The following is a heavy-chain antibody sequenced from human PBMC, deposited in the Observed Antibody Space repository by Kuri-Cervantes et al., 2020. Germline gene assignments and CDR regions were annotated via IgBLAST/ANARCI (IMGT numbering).Heavy chain of an antibody. J-gene: IGHJ5*02. CDR2: IYYSGST. V-gene: IGHV4-61*08. CDR1: GGSISSGGYY. CDR3: ARGNIVVVPAAWVPLNWFDP. Sequence: SETLSLTCTVSGGSISSGGYYWSWIRQPPGKGLEWIGYIYYSGSTNYNPSLKSRVTISVDTSKNQFSLKLSSVTAADTAVYYCARGNIVVVPAAWVPLNWFDPWGQGTLVTVSS. D-gene: IGHD2-2*01.